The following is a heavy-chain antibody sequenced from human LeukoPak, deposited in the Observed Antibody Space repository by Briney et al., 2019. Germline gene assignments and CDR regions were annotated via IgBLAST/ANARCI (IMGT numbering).Heavy chain of an antibody. CDR3: ARDRDYDRIDAFDI. D-gene: IGHD3-22*01. CDR1: GGSISSYY. J-gene: IGHJ3*02. Sequence: SETLSLTCTVSGGSISSYYWSWTRQPPGKGLEWIGYIYYSGSTNYNPSLKSRVTISVDTSKNQFSLKLSSVTAADTAVYYCARDRDYDRIDAFDIWGQGTMVTVSS. V-gene: IGHV4-59*01. CDR2: IYYSGST.